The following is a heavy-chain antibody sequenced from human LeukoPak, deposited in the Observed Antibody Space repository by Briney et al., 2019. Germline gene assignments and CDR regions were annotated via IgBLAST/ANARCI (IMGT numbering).Heavy chain of an antibody. CDR3: ATYSSLNRREFQY. Sequence: PGGSLRLSCVASGFIFSTFGMHWVRQAPGKGLEWVAFIRNDGKDKNCADSVKGRFTISRDNAKNSPYLQINSLRAEDTAVYYCATYSSLNRREFQYWGQGTLLTVSS. CDR1: GFIFSTFG. D-gene: IGHD3-22*01. V-gene: IGHV3-30*02. J-gene: IGHJ1*01. CDR2: IRNDGKDK.